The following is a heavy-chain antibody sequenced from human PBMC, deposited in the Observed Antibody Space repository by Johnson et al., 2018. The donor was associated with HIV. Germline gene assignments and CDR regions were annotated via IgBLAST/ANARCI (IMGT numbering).Heavy chain of an antibody. CDR3: ASRSSSGSDAFDI. Sequence: QVQLVESGGGVVQPERSLRLSCAASGFTFSSSGMLWVRQAPGKGLEWVAVMSFDGNNRYYADSVKGRFTISRDNSKNTLYLQMNSLRAEDTAVYYCASRSSSGSDAFDIWGQGTMVTVSS. D-gene: IGHD6-6*01. V-gene: IGHV3-30*19. CDR2: MSFDGNNR. CDR1: GFTFSSSG. J-gene: IGHJ3*02.